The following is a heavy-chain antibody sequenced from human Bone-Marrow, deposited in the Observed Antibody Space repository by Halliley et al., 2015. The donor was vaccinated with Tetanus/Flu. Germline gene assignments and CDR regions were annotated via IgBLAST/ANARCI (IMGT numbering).Heavy chain of an antibody. Sequence: SLRLSCTASGFTFGDYAMSWVRQAPGKGLEWVSCIRSKAYGGTPEYATSVKGRFTISRDDSKSIAYLQMNSLKPEDTGVYYCTSRYEGLQGEYYWGQGTLVTVSS. D-gene: IGHD3-16*01. CDR3: TSRYEGLQGEYY. V-gene: IGHV3-49*04. J-gene: IGHJ4*02. CDR1: GFTFGDYA. CDR2: IRSKAYGGTP.